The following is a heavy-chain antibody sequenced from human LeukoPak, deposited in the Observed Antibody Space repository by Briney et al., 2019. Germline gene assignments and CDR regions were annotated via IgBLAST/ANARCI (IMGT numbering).Heavy chain of an antibody. Sequence: ASVKVSCKASGYTFSSFDISWVRQAPGQGLEWMGWISAYNGNTNYAQKLQGRVTMTEDTSTDTAYMELSSLRSEDTAVYYCATGGGYCSSTSCYTRDFDYWGQGTLVTVSS. CDR2: ISAYNGNT. CDR1: GYTFSSFD. J-gene: IGHJ4*02. D-gene: IGHD2-2*02. CDR3: ATGGGYCSSTSCYTRDFDY. V-gene: IGHV1-18*01.